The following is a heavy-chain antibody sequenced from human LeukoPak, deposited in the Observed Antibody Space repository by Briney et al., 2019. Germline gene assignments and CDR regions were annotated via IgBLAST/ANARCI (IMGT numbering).Heavy chain of an antibody. J-gene: IGHJ4*02. V-gene: IGHV3-48*03. CDR1: GFTFSSYE. D-gene: IGHD6-19*01. CDR2: ISGSGSTI. Sequence: GGSLTLSCAASGFTFSSYEMNWVRQAPGKGLEWVSYISGSGSTIYYADSVKGRFTISRDNAKNSLYLQMNSLRAEDTAVYYCARILAGSSGWYEGFDYWGQGTLVTVSS. CDR3: ARILAGSSGWYEGFDY.